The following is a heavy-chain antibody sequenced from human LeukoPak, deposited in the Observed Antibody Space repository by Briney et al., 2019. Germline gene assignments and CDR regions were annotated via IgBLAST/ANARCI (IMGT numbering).Heavy chain of an antibody. CDR1: GFTFSSYA. V-gene: IGHV3-7*01. Sequence: PGTSLRLSCTASGFTFSSYAFHWVRQAPGKGLEWVANIKQDGSEKYYVDSVKGRFTISRDNSKNTLYLQMGSLRAEDMAVYYCARDTGYSSSSDDAFDIWGQGTMVTVSS. CDR2: IKQDGSEK. J-gene: IGHJ3*02. CDR3: ARDTGYSSSSDDAFDI. D-gene: IGHD6-6*01.